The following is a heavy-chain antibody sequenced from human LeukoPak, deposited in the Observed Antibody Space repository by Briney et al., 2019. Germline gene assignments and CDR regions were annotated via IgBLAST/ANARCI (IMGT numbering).Heavy chain of an antibody. CDR2: FDPEDGET. J-gene: IGHJ4*02. CDR1: GYTLTESS. CDR3: ATLTPRYYYDSSGYYRLSFDY. V-gene: IGHV1-24*01. Sequence: ASVKVSCRVSGYTLTESSMHWVRQAPGKGLEWMGGFDPEDGETIYAQKFQGRVTMTEDTSTDTAYMELSSLRSEDTAVYYCATLTPRYYYDSSGYYRLSFDYWGQGTLVTVSS. D-gene: IGHD3-22*01.